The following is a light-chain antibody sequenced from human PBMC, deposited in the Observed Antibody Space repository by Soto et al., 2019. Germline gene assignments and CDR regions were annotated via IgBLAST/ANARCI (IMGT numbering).Light chain of an antibody. CDR3: QQYGSSGT. CDR2: GTS. J-gene: IGKJ1*01. Sequence: EVLLTQSPGTLSLSPGDRATLSCRASQSVTSSFLAWYQQKPGQAPRLLIYGTSSRATGIPDRFSGSGSGTDFTLTISRLEPEDFAVYYCQQYGSSGTFGQGTKVDIK. V-gene: IGKV3-20*01. CDR1: QSVTSSF.